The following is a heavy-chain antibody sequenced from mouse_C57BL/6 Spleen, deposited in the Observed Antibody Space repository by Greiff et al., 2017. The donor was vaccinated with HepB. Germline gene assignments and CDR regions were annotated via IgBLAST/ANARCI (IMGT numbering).Heavy chain of an antibody. J-gene: IGHJ3*01. CDR3: ARKSGGGCAY. Sequence: VQLQQSGPELVKPGASVKISCKASGYAFSSSWMNWVKQRPGKGLEWIGRIYPGDGDTNYNGKFKGKATLTADKSSSTAYMQLSSLTSEDSAVYFCARKSGGGCAYWGQGTLVTVSA. CDR1: GYAFSSSW. CDR2: IYPGDGDT. V-gene: IGHV1-82*01.